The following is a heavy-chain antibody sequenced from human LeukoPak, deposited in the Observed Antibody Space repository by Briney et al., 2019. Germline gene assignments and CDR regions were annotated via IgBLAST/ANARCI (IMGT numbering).Heavy chain of an antibody. V-gene: IGHV3-11*01. CDR3: ARSLVVRRVAHYYYYGMDV. CDR2: ISSSGSTI. Sequence: PGGSLRLSCAASGFTFSDYYMSWIRQAPGKRLEWVSYISSSGSTIYYADSVKGRFTISRDNAKNSLYLQMNSLRAEDTAVYYCARSLVVRRVAHYYYYGMDVWGQGTTVTVSS. J-gene: IGHJ6*02. CDR1: GFTFSDYY. D-gene: IGHD3-10*01.